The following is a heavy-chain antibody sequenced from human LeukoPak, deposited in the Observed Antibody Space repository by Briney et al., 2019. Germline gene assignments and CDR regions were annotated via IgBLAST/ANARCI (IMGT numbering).Heavy chain of an antibody. V-gene: IGHV4-39*07. CDR3: ARDVEVPAAIHYMDV. D-gene: IGHD2-2*01. Sequence: SETLSLTCTVSGGSISSSSYYWGWIRQPPGKGLEWIGSIYYSGSTYYNPSLKSRVTISVDTSKNQFSLKLSSVTAADTAVYYCARDVEVPAAIHYMDVWGKGTTVTVSS. J-gene: IGHJ6*03. CDR1: GGSISSSSYY. CDR2: IYYSGST.